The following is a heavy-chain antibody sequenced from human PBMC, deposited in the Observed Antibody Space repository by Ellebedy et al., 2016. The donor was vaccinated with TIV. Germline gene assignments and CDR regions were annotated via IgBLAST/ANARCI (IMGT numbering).Heavy chain of an antibody. D-gene: IGHD6-19*01. CDR3: VNHPRSGAVVPWSDY. V-gene: IGHV4-39*01. Sequence: MPSETLSLTCTVSGASISSGGYYWGWIRQPPGKGLEWIGSIYYGETAAYNPSLTSRATISVDTPKNQFSLRLDSVTAADTAVYYCVNHPRSGAVVPWSDYWGQGSLVTVSS. CDR1: GASISSGGYY. J-gene: IGHJ4*02. CDR2: IYYGETA.